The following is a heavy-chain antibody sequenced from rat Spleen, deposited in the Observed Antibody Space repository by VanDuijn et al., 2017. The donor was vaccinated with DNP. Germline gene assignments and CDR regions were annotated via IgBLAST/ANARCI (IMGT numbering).Heavy chain of an antibody. CDR3: ARHYTY. V-gene: IGHV2-72*01. J-gene: IGHJ2*01. Sequence: QVQVEESGPGLMQPSETLSLTCTVSGFSLTSNGVGWVRQPLGKGLVWMGTIWAGGSTTYNSALKSRLSISRDNSKSQVFLNVNSLQTEDTAMYFCARHYTYWGQGVMVTVSS. CDR2: IWAGGST. D-gene: IGHD1-1*01. CDR1: GFSLTSNG.